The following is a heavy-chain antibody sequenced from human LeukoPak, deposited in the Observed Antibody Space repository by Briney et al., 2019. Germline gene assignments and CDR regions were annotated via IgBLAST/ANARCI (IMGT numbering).Heavy chain of an antibody. CDR3: AGPPQAGPFDY. Sequence: GGSLRLSCAGSGFIFSNYWMTWVRQAPGKGLERVANIKQDGSEKNYVDSVKGRFTISRDNAKNSLYLQMNSLRAEDTAVYYCAGPPQAGPFDYWGQGTLVTVSS. J-gene: IGHJ4*02. D-gene: IGHD6-19*01. CDR1: GFIFSNYW. CDR2: IKQDGSEK. V-gene: IGHV3-7*01.